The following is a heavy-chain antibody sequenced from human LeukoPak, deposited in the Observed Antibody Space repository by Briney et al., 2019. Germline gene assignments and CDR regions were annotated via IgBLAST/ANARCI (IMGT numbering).Heavy chain of an antibody. D-gene: IGHD3-22*01. J-gene: IGHJ3*02. V-gene: IGHV3-48*03. CDR1: GFMVSSNY. Sequence: GGSLRLSCAASGFMVSSNYMNWVRQAPGKGLEWVSYISSSGSSIYYADSVKGRFTISRDNAKKSLYLQMHSLRAEDTAVYYCARDSHKFDSSGYYPDAFDIWGQGTMVTVSS. CDR3: ARDSHKFDSSGYYPDAFDI. CDR2: ISSSGSSI.